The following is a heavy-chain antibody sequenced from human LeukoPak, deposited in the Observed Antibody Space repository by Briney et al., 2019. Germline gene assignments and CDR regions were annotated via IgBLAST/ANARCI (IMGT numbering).Heavy chain of an antibody. D-gene: IGHD2-2*01. CDR3: VRDGPAFLDFDY. CDR2: IKPDGSQK. CDR1: GFSFNGDW. V-gene: IGHV3-7*01. J-gene: IGHJ4*02. Sequence: PGGSLRLPCVASGFSFNGDWMNWVRQAPGKGLEWVANIKPDGSQKYYVDSVKGRFTISRDNAEKSLFLQMNSLRAEDTAVYYCVRDGPAFLDFDYWGQGTLVTVSS.